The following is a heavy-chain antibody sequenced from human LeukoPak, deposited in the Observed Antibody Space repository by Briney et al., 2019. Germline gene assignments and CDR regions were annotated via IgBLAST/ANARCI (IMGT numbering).Heavy chain of an antibody. CDR2: INQDGSEE. V-gene: IGHV3-7*05. CDR1: GFAFSSYW. CDR3: ARVRSGYCFDY. Sequence: GGSLGLSCSASGFAFSSYWMSWVRQAPGGGLEWVANINQDGSEEYYVDSVKGRFTISRDNAKNSLYLQMNSLRAEDTAVYYCARVRSGYCFDYWGQGTLVTVSS. J-gene: IGHJ4*02. D-gene: IGHD5-12*01.